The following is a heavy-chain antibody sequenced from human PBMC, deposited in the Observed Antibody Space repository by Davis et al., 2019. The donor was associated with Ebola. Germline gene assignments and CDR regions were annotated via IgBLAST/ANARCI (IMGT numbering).Heavy chain of an antibody. D-gene: IGHD2-15*01. CDR3: ARCAGLLISRWFDP. J-gene: IGHJ5*02. CDR2: INHSGST. CDR1: GGSFSGYY. V-gene: IGHV4-34*01. Sequence: SETLSLTCAVYGGSFSGYYWSWIRQPPGKGLEWIGEINHSGSTNYNPSLKSRVTISVDTSKNQFSLKLSSVTAADTAVYYCARCAGLLISRWFDPWGQGTLVIVSS.